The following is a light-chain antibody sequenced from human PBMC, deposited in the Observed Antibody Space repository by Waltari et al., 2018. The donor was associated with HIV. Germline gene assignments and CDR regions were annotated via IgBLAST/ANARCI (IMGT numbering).Light chain of an antibody. V-gene: IGKV1-39*01. Sequence: DIQMTQSPSSLSASVGDRVTITCRASQSISSYLNWYQQKPGKAPKLLIYAASSLQSGVPSRFSGSGFWTDFTLTISSLQPEDFATYYCQQSNSSPFTFGPGTKVDIK. CDR2: AAS. CDR3: QQSNSSPFT. J-gene: IGKJ3*01. CDR1: QSISSY.